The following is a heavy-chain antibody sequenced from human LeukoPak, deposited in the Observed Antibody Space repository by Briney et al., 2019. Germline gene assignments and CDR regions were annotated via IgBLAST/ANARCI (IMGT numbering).Heavy chain of an antibody. D-gene: IGHD5-12*01. V-gene: IGHV4-4*07. J-gene: IGHJ6*03. Sequence: SETLSLTCTVSGGSISTYYWTWIRQPAGKGLEWIGRIYTSGSTNYNPSLKSRVTMSVDTSKNQFSLKLTSVTAADTAVYYCARVPYSGYHWTHDMDVWGKGTTVTVSS. CDR2: IYTSGST. CDR1: GGSISTYY. CDR3: ARVPYSGYHWTHDMDV.